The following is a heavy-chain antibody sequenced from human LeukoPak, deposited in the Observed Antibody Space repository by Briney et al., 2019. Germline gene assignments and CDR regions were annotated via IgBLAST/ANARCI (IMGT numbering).Heavy chain of an antibody. D-gene: IGHD3-10*01. CDR2: ISSSGSTI. J-gene: IGHJ4*02. CDR3: ARDQILWFGELPSFDH. Sequence: GGSLRLSCAASGFTFSDYYMSWIRQAPGKGLEWVSYISSSGSTIYYADSVKGRFTISRDNAKNPLYLQMNSLRAEDTAVYYCARDQILWFGELPSFDHWGQGTLVTVSS. V-gene: IGHV3-11*01. CDR1: GFTFSDYY.